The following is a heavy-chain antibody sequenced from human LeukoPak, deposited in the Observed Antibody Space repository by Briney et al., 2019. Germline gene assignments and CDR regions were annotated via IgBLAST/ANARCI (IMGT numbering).Heavy chain of an antibody. J-gene: IGHJ4*02. CDR1: GFTFSSYG. CDR3: AKEVFLWFGELDY. Sequence: GGSLRLSCAASGFTFSSYGMHWVRQAPGKGLEWVAVISYDGSNKYYADSVKGRFTISRDNSKHTLDLKMDSLRAEDTAVYYCAKEVFLWFGELDYWGQGTLVTVSS. D-gene: IGHD3-10*01. CDR2: ISYDGSNK. V-gene: IGHV3-30*18.